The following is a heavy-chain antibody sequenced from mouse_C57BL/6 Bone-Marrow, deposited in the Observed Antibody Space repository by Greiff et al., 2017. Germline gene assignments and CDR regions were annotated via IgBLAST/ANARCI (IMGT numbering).Heavy chain of an antibody. V-gene: IGHV1-55*01. CDR1: GYTFTSYW. Sequence: QVQLKQPGAELVKPGASVKMSCKASGYTFTSYWITWVKQRPGQGLAWIGDIYPTSGRTNYNEKFTSKAILTVDTSSNTAYMQLSSLTAEDSAVFYSARAGPLERSCDYWGQGTTLTVSS. CDR2: IYPTSGRT. CDR3: ARAGPLERSCDY. J-gene: IGHJ2*01. D-gene: IGHD4-1*01.